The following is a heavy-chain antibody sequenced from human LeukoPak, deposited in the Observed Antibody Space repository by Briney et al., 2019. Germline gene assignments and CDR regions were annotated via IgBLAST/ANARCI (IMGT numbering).Heavy chain of an antibody. V-gene: IGHV3-23*01. CDR1: GFTFSSYA. CDR3: AKVYCSSTSCPTYYYYYMDV. J-gene: IGHJ6*03. CDR2: ISGSGGST. Sequence: GSLRLSCAASGFTFSSYAMSWVRQAPGKGLEWVSAISGSGGSTYYADSMKGRFTISRDNSKNTLYLQMNSLRAEDTAVYYCAKVYCSSTSCPTYYYYYMDVWGKGTTVTVSS. D-gene: IGHD2-2*01.